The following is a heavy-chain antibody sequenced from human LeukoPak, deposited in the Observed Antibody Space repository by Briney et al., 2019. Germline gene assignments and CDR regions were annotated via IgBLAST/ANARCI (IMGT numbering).Heavy chain of an antibody. CDR1: GGSISSSSYY. D-gene: IGHD6-13*01. CDR2: IYYSGST. CDR3: ARPPYSSSWYYFDY. J-gene: IGHJ4*02. Sequence: SETLSLTCTVSGGSISSSSYYWGWIRQPPGKGLEWIGSIYYSGSTYYNPSLKSRVTISVDTSKNQFSLKLSSVTAADMAVYYCARPPYSSSWYYFDYWGQGTLVTVSS. V-gene: IGHV4-39*01.